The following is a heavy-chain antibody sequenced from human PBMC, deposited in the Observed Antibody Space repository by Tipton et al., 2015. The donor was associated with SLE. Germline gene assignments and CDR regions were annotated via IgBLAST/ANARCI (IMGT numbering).Heavy chain of an antibody. J-gene: IGHJ3*02. Sequence: GSLRLSCAASGFTFSSYIMNWVRQAPGKGLEWVASIRSTGGTTYYADSVKGRFTISRDNSKNTLYLQMNSLRAEDTAVYYCASELPGWGAFDIWGQGTMVTVSS. CDR3: ASELPGWGAFDI. CDR1: GFTFSSYI. V-gene: IGHV3-48*01. D-gene: IGHD2-2*01. CDR2: IRSTGGTT.